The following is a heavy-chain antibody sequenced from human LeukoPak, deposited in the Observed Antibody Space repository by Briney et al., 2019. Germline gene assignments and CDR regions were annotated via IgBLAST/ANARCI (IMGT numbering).Heavy chain of an antibody. CDR2: IYYSGST. CDR3: ARGAPTFGVASLYYYYGMDV. D-gene: IGHD3-3*01. CDR1: GGSINSYY. V-gene: IGHV4-59*08. Sequence: SETLSLTCTVSGGSINSYYWSWIRQPPGKGLEWIGYIYYSGSTNYNPSLKSRVTISVDTSKNQFSLKLSSVTAADTAVYYCARGAPTFGVASLYYYYGMDVWGQGTTVTVSS. J-gene: IGHJ6*02.